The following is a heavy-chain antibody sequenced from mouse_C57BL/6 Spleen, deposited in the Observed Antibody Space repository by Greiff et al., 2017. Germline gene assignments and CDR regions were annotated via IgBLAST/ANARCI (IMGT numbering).Heavy chain of an antibody. Sequence: QVQLQQSGAELVKPGASVKISCKASGYAFSSYWMNWVKQRPGQGLEWIGQIYPGDGDTNYNGKFKGKATLTADKSSSTAYMQLSSLTSEDSAVYFGARRGITYCSNYGWYFDVWGKGTTVTVSS. CDR3: ARRGITYCSNYGWYFDV. CDR1: GYAFSSYW. J-gene: IGHJ1*03. D-gene: IGHD2-5*01. CDR2: IYPGDGDT. V-gene: IGHV1-80*01.